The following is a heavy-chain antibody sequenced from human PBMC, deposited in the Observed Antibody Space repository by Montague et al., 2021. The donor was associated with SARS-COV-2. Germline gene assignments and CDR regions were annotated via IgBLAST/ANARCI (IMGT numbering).Heavy chain of an antibody. V-gene: IGHV3-64D*08. Sequence: SLRLSCAGSGFPFSNHAMHWVRQAPGKGLEYVSGINDYGDRIHYADSVRGRFAISRDDSRSTVFLQMTSLRVEDTAIYHCVKDLSGTYSFDYWGQGTLVTVSS. CDR2: INDYGDRI. J-gene: IGHJ4*02. CDR3: VKDLSGTYSFDY. CDR1: GFPFSNHA. D-gene: IGHD4-11*01.